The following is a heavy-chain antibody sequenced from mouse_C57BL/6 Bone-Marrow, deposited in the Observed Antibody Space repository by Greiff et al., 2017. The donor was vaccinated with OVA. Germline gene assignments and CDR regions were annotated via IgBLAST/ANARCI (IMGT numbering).Heavy chain of an antibody. Sequence: EVHLVESGEGLVKPGGSLKLSCAASGFTFSSYAMSWVRQTPEKRLEWVAYISSGGDYIYYADTVKGRFTISRDNARNTLYLQMSSLKSEDTAMYYCTRVDTTVVAGYFDYWGQGTTLTVSS. J-gene: IGHJ2*01. CDR2: ISSGGDYI. V-gene: IGHV5-9-1*02. CDR1: GFTFSSYA. D-gene: IGHD1-1*01. CDR3: TRVDTTVVAGYFDY.